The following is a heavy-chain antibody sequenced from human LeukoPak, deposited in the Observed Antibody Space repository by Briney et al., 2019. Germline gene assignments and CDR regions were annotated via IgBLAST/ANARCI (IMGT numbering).Heavy chain of an antibody. D-gene: IGHD6-19*01. CDR1: GFTVSSNY. CDR2: IYSGGST. V-gene: IGHV3-53*01. CDR3: ARASSGWYVYYYYYMDV. Sequence: PGGSLRLSRAASGFTVSSNYMSWVRQAPGKGLEWVSVIYSGGSTYYADSVKGRFTISRDNSKNTLYLQMNSLRAEDTAVYYCARASSGWYVYYYYYMDVWGKGTTVTVSS. J-gene: IGHJ6*03.